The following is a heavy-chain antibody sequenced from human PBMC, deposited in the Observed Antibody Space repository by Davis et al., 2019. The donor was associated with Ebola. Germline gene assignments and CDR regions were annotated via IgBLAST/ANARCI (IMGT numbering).Heavy chain of an antibody. V-gene: IGHV1-18*04. CDR2: INPHNGNT. CDR3: ARAQFPTTSDH. J-gene: IGHJ4*02. CDR1: GYTFTSYG. Sequence: ASVKVSCKASGYTFTSYGITWVRRAPGQGLEWMGWINPHNGNTNYAQNVQGRVIMTSDTATTTAYMEVGSLRSDDTAVYYCARAQFPTTSDHWGQGTLVTVSS. D-gene: IGHD1-1*01.